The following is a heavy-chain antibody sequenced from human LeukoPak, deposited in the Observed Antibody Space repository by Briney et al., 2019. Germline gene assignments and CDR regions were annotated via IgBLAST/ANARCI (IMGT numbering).Heavy chain of an antibody. D-gene: IGHD6-19*01. Sequence: SETLSLTCTVSGGSISSQFWSWIRQPPGKGLEWIGNIYNSGTTNYNPSLESRVTISVDTSKNQLSLQLTSVAAADTAVYYCTKATQWLAFDYWGRGTLVTVSS. CDR1: GGSISSQF. CDR3: TKATQWLAFDY. V-gene: IGHV4-59*11. J-gene: IGHJ4*02. CDR2: IYNSGTT.